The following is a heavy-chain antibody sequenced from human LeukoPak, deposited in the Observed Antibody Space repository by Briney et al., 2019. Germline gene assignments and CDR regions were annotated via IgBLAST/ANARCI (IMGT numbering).Heavy chain of an antibody. D-gene: IGHD3-22*01. CDR1: GYTFTGHY. J-gene: IGHJ3*02. Sequence: ASVKVSCKASGYTFTGHYTHWVRQAPGQGLEWMGWIHPNTGGTKYAQKFQGRVTMTRDTSSSTAYMELSSLRSADTAVYYCASEYKYDSSGANSFDIWGQGKMVTVSS. CDR2: IHPNTGGT. CDR3: ASEYKYDSSGANSFDI. V-gene: IGHV1-2*02.